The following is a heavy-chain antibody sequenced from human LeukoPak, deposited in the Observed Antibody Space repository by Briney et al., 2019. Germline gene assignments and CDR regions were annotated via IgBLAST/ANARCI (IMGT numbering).Heavy chain of an antibody. J-gene: IGHJ5*02. CDR1: GGSISSGAYY. CDR2: IYYSGST. CDR3: TALAGAEVTNWFDP. V-gene: IGHV4-31*03. D-gene: IGHD1-26*01. Sequence: SQTLSLTCTVSGGSISSGAYYWSWIRQHPGKGLEGIGHIYYSGSTYYNPSLKSRVTISVDTSKNQFSLKLSSVTAADTAVYYCTALAGAEVTNWFDPWGQGTLVTVSS.